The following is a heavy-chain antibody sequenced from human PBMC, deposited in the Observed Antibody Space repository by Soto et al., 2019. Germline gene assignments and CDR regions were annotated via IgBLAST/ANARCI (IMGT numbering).Heavy chain of an antibody. CDR3: ARDEYCSGGSCYVAFDI. V-gene: IGHV3-66*01. J-gene: IGHJ3*02. Sequence: PGGSLRLSCAASGVTVSSNYMSWVRQAPGKGLEWVSVIYSGGSTYYADSVKGRFTISRDNSKNTLYLQMNSLRAEDTAVYYCARDEYCSGGSCYVAFDIWGQGTMVTVSS. D-gene: IGHD2-15*01. CDR1: GVTVSSNY. CDR2: IYSGGST.